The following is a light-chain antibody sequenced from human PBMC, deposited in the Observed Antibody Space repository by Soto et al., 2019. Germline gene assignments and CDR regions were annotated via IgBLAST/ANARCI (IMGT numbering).Light chain of an antibody. Sequence: QSVLTQPASVSGSPGQSITISCTGSTSDVGAYNYVSWYKHHPGQAPQLMIYEVSNRPSGVSNRFSGSKSGNTASLTISGLQADDEGDYYCATWDDSLRGVLFGGGTKLTVL. CDR1: TSDVGAYNY. CDR3: ATWDDSLRGVL. CDR2: EVS. J-gene: IGLJ2*01. V-gene: IGLV2-14*01.